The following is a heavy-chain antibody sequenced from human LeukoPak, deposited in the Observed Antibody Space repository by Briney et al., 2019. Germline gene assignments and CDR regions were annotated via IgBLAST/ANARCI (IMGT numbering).Heavy chain of an antibody. CDR1: GYSFTSYW. CDR3: ARPRGSSWSPFDY. J-gene: IGHJ4*02. Sequence: AASLNTSYQGCGYSFTSYWLGWVRQLPGKGLEWVGIIYPGDSDTRYSPSFQGQVTISADKSISTAYLQWSSLKASDTAMYYCARPRGSSWSPFDYWGQGTLVTVSS. CDR2: IYPGDSDT. V-gene: IGHV5-51*01. D-gene: IGHD6-13*01.